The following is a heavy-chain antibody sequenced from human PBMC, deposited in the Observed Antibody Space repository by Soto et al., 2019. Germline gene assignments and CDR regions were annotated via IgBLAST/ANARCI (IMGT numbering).Heavy chain of an antibody. V-gene: IGHV1-69*13. CDR1: GGTFSSYA. CDR3: ARIYGSEHGAFDI. J-gene: IGHJ3*02. Sequence: GASVKVSCKASGGTFSSYAISWVRQAPGQGLEWMGGIIPIFGTANYAQKFQGRVTITADESTSTAYMELSSLRSEDTAVYYCARIYGSEHGAFDIWGQGTRVTVPS. D-gene: IGHD3-10*01. CDR2: IIPIFGTA.